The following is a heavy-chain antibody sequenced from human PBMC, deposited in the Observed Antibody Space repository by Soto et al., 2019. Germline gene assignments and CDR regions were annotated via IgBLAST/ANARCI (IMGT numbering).Heavy chain of an antibody. CDR3: ARTPDH. J-gene: IGHJ4*02. CDR1: GGPISSYL. Sequence: SETLSLTSTVSGGPISSYLWSWIRQHPGKGLEWIGYIYYSGSTYYNPSLKSRVTISVDTSKNQFSLKLSSVTAADTAVYYCARTPDHRGQGTLVTVSS. V-gene: IGHV4-59*06. CDR2: IYYSGST.